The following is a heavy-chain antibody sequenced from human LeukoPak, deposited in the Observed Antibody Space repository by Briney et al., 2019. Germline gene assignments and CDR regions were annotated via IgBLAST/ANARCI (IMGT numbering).Heavy chain of an antibody. V-gene: IGHV3-23*01. D-gene: IGHD3-3*01. CDR1: GFTFKNYA. Sequence: RGSLRLSCVVSGFTFKNYAMSWVRQAPGKGLECVSSIRDSGNGTDYADSVKGRFTVSRDNSKNTLYLHMNTLSAEDTAVYYCAKWAYYDFWSGHYKSHFDSWGQGTLVTVSP. J-gene: IGHJ4*02. CDR3: AKWAYYDFWSGHYKSHFDS. CDR2: IRDSGNGT.